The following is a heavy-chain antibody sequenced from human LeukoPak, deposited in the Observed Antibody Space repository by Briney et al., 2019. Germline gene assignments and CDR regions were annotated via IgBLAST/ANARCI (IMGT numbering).Heavy chain of an antibody. D-gene: IGHD3-10*01. CDR2: IYYSGST. CDR1: GGSISSGGYY. V-gene: IGHV4-39*07. CDR3: ARVKRFSVVRGEGYYYYYGMDV. Sequence: SQTLSLTCTVSGGSISSGGYYWSWIRQPPGKGLEWIGSIYYSGSTYYNPSLKSRVTISVDTSKNQFSLKLSSVTAADAAVYYCARVKRFSVVRGEGYYYYYGMDVWGQGTTVTVSS. J-gene: IGHJ6*02.